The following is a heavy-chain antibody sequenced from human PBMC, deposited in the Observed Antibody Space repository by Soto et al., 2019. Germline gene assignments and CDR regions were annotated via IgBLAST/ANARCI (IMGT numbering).Heavy chain of an antibody. J-gene: IGHJ6*02. V-gene: IGHV3-30-3*01. Sequence: GGSLRLSCAASGFTFSSYAMHWVRQAPGKGLEWVAVISYDGSNKYYADSVKGRFTISRDNSKNTLYLQMNSLRAEDTAVYYCARDFRSTTSFYYYGTDVWGQGTTVTVSS. CDR1: GFTFSSYA. CDR2: ISYDGSNK. D-gene: IGHD2-2*01. CDR3: ARDFRSTTSFYYYGTDV.